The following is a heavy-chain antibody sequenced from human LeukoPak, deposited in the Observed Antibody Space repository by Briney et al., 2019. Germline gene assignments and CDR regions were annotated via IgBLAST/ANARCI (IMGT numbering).Heavy chain of an antibody. CDR2: IWYDGSDK. Sequence: GGSLRLSCAASGFTFSSYGMHWVRQAPGKGLEWVAGIWYDGSDKYYADSVKGRFTISRDNSKNTLYLQMNSLRAEDTAVYYCAKDHDYGGYLAGFDYWGQGTLVTVSS. D-gene: IGHD4-23*01. CDR1: GFTFSSYG. V-gene: IGHV3-33*06. CDR3: AKDHDYGGYLAGFDY. J-gene: IGHJ4*02.